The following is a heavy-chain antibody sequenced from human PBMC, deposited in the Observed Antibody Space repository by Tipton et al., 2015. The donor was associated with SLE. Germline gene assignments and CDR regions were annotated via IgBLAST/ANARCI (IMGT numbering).Heavy chain of an antibody. CDR1: GDSVSTNSAA. CDR2: TCYRSKWYS. Sequence: PGLVKPSQTLSLTCAISGDSVSTNSAAWTWIRQSPSRGLEWLGRTCYRSKWYSDYAVSVKSRITINPDTSKNQFSLQLTSVTPEDTAVYYCARGFLYDGFQVWGQGILVTVSS. D-gene: IGHD2-2*02. V-gene: IGHV6-1*01. CDR3: ARGFLYDGFQV. J-gene: IGHJ1*01.